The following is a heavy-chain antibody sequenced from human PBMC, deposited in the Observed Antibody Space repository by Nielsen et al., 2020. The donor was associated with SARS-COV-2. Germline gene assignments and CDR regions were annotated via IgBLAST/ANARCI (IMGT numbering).Heavy chain of an antibody. V-gene: IGHV3-33*08. CDR3: AREWSSGWAFDY. J-gene: IGHJ4*02. Sequence: GESLKISCAASGFTFSSYGMHWVRQAPGKGLEWVAVIWYDGSNKYYADSVKGRFTISRDNSKNTLYLQMNSLRAEDTAVYYCAREWSSGWAFDYWGQGTLVTVSS. CDR1: GFTFSSYG. CDR2: IWYDGSNK. D-gene: IGHD6-19*01.